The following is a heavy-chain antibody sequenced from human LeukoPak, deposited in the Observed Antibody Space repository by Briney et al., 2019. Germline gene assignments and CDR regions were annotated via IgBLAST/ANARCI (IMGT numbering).Heavy chain of an antibody. Sequence: SETLSLTCTVSGGSICSGGYYWSWIRQHPGKGLGWIGYIYYSGSTYYNPSLKSRVTISVDTSKNQLSLKLSSVTAADTAVYYCAREEYSSSSGSRHFDYWGQGTLVTVSS. D-gene: IGHD6-6*01. J-gene: IGHJ4*02. CDR2: IYYSGST. CDR1: GGSICSGGYY. CDR3: AREEYSSSSGSRHFDY. V-gene: IGHV4-31*03.